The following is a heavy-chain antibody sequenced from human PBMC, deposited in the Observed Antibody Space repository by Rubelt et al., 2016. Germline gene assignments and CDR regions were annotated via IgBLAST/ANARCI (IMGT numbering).Heavy chain of an antibody. V-gene: IGHV3-23*01. CDR2: LSGSGGDT. CDR1: NYA. Sequence: NYAMNWVRQAPGKGLEWVSALSGSGGDTFHADSVKGRFIISRDNAKNSLDLQMNSLRAEDTAVYYCARDLNWAFDYWGQGTLVTVSS. J-gene: IGHJ4*02. CDR3: ARDLNWAFDY. D-gene: IGHD7-27*01.